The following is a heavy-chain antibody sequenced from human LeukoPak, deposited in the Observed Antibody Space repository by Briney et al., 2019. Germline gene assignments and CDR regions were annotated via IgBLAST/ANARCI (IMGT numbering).Heavy chain of an antibody. D-gene: IGHD1-1*01. CDR3: TRYNVGFES. CDR2: IRSKTNSYAT. Sequence: QPGGSLRLSCAASGFTFSGSAMHWVRQASGKGLEWVGRIRSKTNSYATSYAASVKGRFALSRDDSKNTAYLQMNSLKTEDTAVCYCTRYNVGFESWGQGTLVTVSS. V-gene: IGHV3-73*01. CDR1: GFTFSGSA. J-gene: IGHJ4*02.